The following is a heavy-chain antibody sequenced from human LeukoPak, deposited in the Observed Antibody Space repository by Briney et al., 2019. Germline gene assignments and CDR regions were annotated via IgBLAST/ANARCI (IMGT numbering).Heavy chain of an antibody. CDR1: GFTFSSYS. J-gene: IGHJ6*04. Sequence: PGGSLRLSCAASGFTFSSYSMNWVRQAPGKGLEWVSSISSISSYIYYADSVKGGFTISSDNAKNSLYLQMNSQRAEDTAVYYCARDPYSGSHGSYYYYVMDVWGKGTTVTIFS. D-gene: IGHD1-26*01. CDR2: ISSISSYI. CDR3: ARDPYSGSHGSYYYYVMDV. V-gene: IGHV3-21*01.